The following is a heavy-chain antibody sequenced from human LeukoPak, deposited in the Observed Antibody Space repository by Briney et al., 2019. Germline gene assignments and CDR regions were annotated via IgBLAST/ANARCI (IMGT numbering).Heavy chain of an antibody. D-gene: IGHD6-6*01. CDR1: GFSFSSYE. CDR2: ISSTAITI. Sequence: PGGSLRLPCAASGFSFSSYEMNWVRQAPGKGLEWVSYISSTAITIYYAVSVKGRFTISRDNAKNSLYLQMNSLRAEDTAVYYCARGLYTTSSGRVVFFIWGQGTLVTVSS. V-gene: IGHV3-48*03. CDR3: ARGLYTTSSGRVVFFI. J-gene: IGHJ4*02.